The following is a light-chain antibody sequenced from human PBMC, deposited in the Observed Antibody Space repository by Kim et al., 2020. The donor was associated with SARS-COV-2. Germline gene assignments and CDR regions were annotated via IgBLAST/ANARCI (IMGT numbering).Light chain of an antibody. V-gene: IGLV1-44*01. CDR2: SND. CDR3: AAWDNSLNGVI. Sequence: QPVLTQPPSASGTPGQRVTISCSGSRSNIGSNAVNWYQQLPGTAPKLLIYSNDYRPSGVPDRFSGSKSGTSASLAISGLQSEDEADYYCAAWDNSLNGVIFGGGTQLTVL. J-gene: IGLJ2*01. CDR1: RSNIGSNA.